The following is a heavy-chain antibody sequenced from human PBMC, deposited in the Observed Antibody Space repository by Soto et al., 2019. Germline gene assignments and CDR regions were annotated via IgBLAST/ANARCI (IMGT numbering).Heavy chain of an antibody. Sequence: PGGSLRLSCAASGFTFSSYVMSWVRQAPGKGLEWVSAISGSGGSTYYADSVKGRFTISRDNSKNTLYLQMNSLRAEDTAVYYCAKGDSSGWYDISAFDSWGQGTMVTVSS. CDR3: AKGDSSGWYDISAFDS. V-gene: IGHV3-23*01. D-gene: IGHD6-19*01. CDR1: GFTFSSYV. CDR2: ISGSGGST. J-gene: IGHJ3*02.